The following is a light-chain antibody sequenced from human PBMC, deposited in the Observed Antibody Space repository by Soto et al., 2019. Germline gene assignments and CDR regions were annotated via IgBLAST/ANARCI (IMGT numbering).Light chain of an antibody. V-gene: IGKV3-20*01. J-gene: IGKJ1*01. Sequence: EIVLTQSPGTLSLSPGERATLSCRASQSVGSTFLAWYQQKPGQAPRLLIYGVSTRATGIPDRFSGSWSGTAFTLSISRLEPEDFAVYYCGQFVSSPPRTFGQGTKVDIK. CDR3: GQFVSSPPRT. CDR1: QSVGSTF. CDR2: GVS.